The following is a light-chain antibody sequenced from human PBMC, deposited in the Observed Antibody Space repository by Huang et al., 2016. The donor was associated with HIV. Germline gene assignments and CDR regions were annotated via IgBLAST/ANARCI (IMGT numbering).Light chain of an antibody. CDR3: QQLNSFPPT. Sequence: IQLTQSPSSLSASVGDRVTITCRASQGPISYLAWYQQKPGTAPKLLIYATSTLQGVVPSRFSGVGSGTDFTLTISSLQPEDSATYYCQQLNSFPPTFGGGTKVEIK. CDR2: ATS. J-gene: IGKJ4*01. V-gene: IGKV1-9*01. CDR1: QGPISY.